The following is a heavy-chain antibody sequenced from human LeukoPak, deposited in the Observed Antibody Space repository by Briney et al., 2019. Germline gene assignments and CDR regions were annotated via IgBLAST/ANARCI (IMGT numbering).Heavy chain of an antibody. CDR1: GVSISSGDYY. CDR2: VYHSGST. V-gene: IGHV4-30-4*01. CDR3: ARAPGSPWFRLFTS. J-gene: IGHJ5*02. D-gene: IGHD3-10*01. Sequence: PSETLSLTCTVSGVSISSGDYYWSWIRQPPGKVLEWIGYVYHSGSTYYSPPLRNRVTLSVDTSKNQFSLKLSSVTAADTAVYYGARAPGSPWFRLFTSWGEETLVTVSS.